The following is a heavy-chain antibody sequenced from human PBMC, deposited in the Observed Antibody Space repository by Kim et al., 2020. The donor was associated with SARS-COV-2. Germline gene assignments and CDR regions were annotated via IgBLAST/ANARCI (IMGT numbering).Heavy chain of an antibody. CDR1: GGTFSSYA. CDR3: ARATVELHPYTNYYYGMDV. CDR2: IIPIFGTA. J-gene: IGHJ6*02. Sequence: SVKVSCKASGGTFSSYAISWVRQAPGQGLEWMGGIIPIFGTANYAQKFQGRVTITADESTSTAYMELSSLRSEDTAVYYCARATVELHPYTNYYYGMDVWGQGTTVTVSS. D-gene: IGHD3-10*01. V-gene: IGHV1-69*13.